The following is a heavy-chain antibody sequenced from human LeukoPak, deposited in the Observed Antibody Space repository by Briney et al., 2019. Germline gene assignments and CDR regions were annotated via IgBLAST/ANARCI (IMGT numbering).Heavy chain of an antibody. D-gene: IGHD3-16*01. V-gene: IGHV1-69*13. CDR1: GGTFSNYA. CDR2: IIPIFGTA. Sequence: ASVKVSCKASGGTFSNYAISWVRQAPGQGLEWMGGIIPIFGTANYAQKLQGRVTITADESTSTAYMELSSLRSEDTAVYYCARCVGGVDSFGPYYYYMDVWGKGTTVTVPS. J-gene: IGHJ6*03. CDR3: ARCVGGVDSFGPYYYYMDV.